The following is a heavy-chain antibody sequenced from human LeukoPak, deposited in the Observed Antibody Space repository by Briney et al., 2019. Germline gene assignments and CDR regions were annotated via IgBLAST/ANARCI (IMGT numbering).Heavy chain of an antibody. CDR2: IYYSGST. Sequence: SETLSLTCTISGGTITSYHWSWIRQPPGKGLEWIGYIYYSGSTNYNPSLKSRVTISVDTSKNQFSLNLRSVTAADTAVYYCARGSRDGYNHFDYWGQGTLVTVSS. V-gene: IGHV4-59*01. D-gene: IGHD5-24*01. J-gene: IGHJ4*02. CDR3: ARGSRDGYNHFDY. CDR1: GGTITSYH.